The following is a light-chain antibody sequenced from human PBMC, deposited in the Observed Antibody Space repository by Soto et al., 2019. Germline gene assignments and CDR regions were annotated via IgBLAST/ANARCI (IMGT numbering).Light chain of an antibody. V-gene: IGKV1-9*01. J-gene: IGKJ4*01. CDR3: PQLNVYHLS. CDR1: QGMSTY. Sequence: DIQLTQSPSFLSASVGDTVTITCRASQGMSTYLAWYQQKPGTVPKLLIRSASTLQSGVPPRFSGGGSGTKFTPKIRTLQPHDSGIYYCPQLNVYHLSFGGGTNVDIK. CDR2: SAS.